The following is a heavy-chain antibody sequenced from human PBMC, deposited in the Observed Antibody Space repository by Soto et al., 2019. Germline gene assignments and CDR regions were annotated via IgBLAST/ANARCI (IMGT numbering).Heavy chain of an antibody. J-gene: IGHJ2*01. CDR3: ALFYRKWYFDL. V-gene: IGHV2-5*02. CDR2: IYWDDDK. Sequence: QITLKESGPTLVKPTQTLTLTCTFSGFSLSTSGVGVGWIRQPAGKALEWLALIYWDDDKRYSPSLKSRLTITKDTSKNQVVLTMTNMDPVDTATYYCALFYRKWYFDLWGRGTLVTVSS. CDR1: GFSLSTSGVG.